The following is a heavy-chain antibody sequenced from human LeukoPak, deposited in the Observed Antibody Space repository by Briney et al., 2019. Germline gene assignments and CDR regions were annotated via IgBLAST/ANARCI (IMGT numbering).Heavy chain of an antibody. Sequence: PSETLSLTCAVYGGSFSGYYWSWIRQPPGKGLEWIGEINHSGSTNYNPSLKSRVTISVDTSKNQFSLKLSSVTAADTAVYYCARPFRQFDSSSSYYSFDLWGRGTVVTVSS. V-gene: IGHV4-34*01. J-gene: IGHJ5*02. CDR1: GGSFSGYY. D-gene: IGHD3-22*01. CDR3: ARPFRQFDSSSSYYSFDL. CDR2: INHSGST.